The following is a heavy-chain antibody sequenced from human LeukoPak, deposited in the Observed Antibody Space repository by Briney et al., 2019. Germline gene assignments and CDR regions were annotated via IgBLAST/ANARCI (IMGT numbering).Heavy chain of an antibody. Sequence: ASVKVSCKASGYTFTGYYIHWVRQAPGQGLEWMGWISPKSGGTDYAQRFQGRVTMTRDMSISTVYMELSRLRYDDTALYYCARVEDRIFHYWGQGNLVTVSS. D-gene: IGHD2-15*01. V-gene: IGHV1-2*02. CDR1: GYTFTGYY. CDR2: ISPKSGGT. J-gene: IGHJ1*01. CDR3: ARVEDRIFHY.